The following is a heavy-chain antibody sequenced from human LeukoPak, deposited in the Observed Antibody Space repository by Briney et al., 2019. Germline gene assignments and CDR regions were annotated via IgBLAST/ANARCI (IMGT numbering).Heavy chain of an antibody. CDR3: ATRPYSGSYLEGGVDY. J-gene: IGHJ4*02. CDR1: GGSISSSSYY. Sequence: MSSETLSLTCTVSGGSISSSSYYWGWIRQPPGKGLEWIGSIYYSGSTYYNPSLKSRVTISVDTSKNQFSLKLSSVTAADTAVYYCATRPYSGSYLEGGVDYWGQGTLVTVSS. D-gene: IGHD1-26*01. CDR2: IYYSGST. V-gene: IGHV4-39*01.